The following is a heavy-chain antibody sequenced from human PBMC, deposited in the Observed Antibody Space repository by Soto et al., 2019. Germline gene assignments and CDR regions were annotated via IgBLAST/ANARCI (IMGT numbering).Heavy chain of an antibody. J-gene: IGHJ3*01. CDR2: IVWDDDK. CDR3: AQILTGRGADVFGV. D-gene: IGHD3-9*01. Sequence: QITLKESGPTLVKPTQTLTLTCTFSGFSLTTERVGVGWIRQPPGKALEWLALIVWDDDKRYSPSLKSRLTVTKDTSRNQVVLTMTNMAPVDTATYYCAQILTGRGADVFGVWGQGTMVTVSS. V-gene: IGHV2-5*02. CDR1: GFSLTTERVG.